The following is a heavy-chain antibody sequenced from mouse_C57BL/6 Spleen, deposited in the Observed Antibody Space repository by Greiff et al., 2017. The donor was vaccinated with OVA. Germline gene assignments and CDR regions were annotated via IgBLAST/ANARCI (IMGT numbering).Heavy chain of an antibody. CDR1: GFTFSSYG. J-gene: IGHJ4*01. CDR3: ARGMDAMDY. V-gene: IGHV5-6*01. CDR2: ISSGGSYT. Sequence: EVQLVESGGDLVKPGGSLKLSCAASGFTFSSYGMSWVRQTPDKRLEWVATISSGGSYTYYPDSVKGRFTISRDNAKNTLYLQMSSLKSEDTAMYYCARGMDAMDYWGQGTSVTVSS. D-gene: IGHD2-3*01.